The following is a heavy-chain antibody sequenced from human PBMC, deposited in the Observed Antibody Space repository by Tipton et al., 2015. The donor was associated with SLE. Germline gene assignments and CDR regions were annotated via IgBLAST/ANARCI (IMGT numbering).Heavy chain of an antibody. Sequence: SLRLSCAASRFTLDNFGMSWFRQAPGKGLEWVSGINWNGDSIDYADSVKGRFTISSDNAKNSLYLQMSNLRAEDTALYYCARGTGCQRLNAFNIWCQGTMVTVSS. J-gene: IGHJ3*02. CDR2: INWNGDSI. V-gene: IGHV3-20*04. D-gene: IGHD2-8*02. CDR3: ARGTGCQRLNAFNI. CDR1: RFTLDNFG.